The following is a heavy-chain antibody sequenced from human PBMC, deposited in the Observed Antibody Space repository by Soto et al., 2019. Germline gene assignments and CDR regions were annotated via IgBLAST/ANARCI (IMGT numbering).Heavy chain of an antibody. CDR1: GGTFSSYT. V-gene: IGHV1-69*08. D-gene: IGHD6-13*01. Sequence: QVQLVQSGAEVKKPGSSVKVSCKASGGTFSSYTISWVRQAPGQGLDWMGRIIPILGIANYAQKFQGRVTITADKSTSTAYMELSSLRSEDTAVYYCARETFIAAAGTSAFDIWGQGTMVTVSS. CDR2: IIPILGIA. CDR3: ARETFIAAAGTSAFDI. J-gene: IGHJ3*02.